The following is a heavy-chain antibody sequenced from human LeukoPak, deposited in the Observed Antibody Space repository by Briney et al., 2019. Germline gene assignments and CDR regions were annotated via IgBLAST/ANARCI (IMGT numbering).Heavy chain of an antibody. CDR3: ASLSLGHY. Sequence: GGSLRLSCAASGFTFSSYAMSWVRQAPGKGLEWVSVIYNGGSTYYADSVKGRFTISRDTSKNTLSLQMNSLRAEDTAVYYCASLSLGHYWGQGTLVTVSS. D-gene: IGHD6-6*01. V-gene: IGHV3-53*01. J-gene: IGHJ4*02. CDR2: IYNGGST. CDR1: GFTFSSYA.